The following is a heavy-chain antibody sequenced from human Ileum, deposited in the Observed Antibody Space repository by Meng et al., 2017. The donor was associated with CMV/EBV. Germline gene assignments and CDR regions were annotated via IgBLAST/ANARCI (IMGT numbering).Heavy chain of an antibody. J-gene: IGHJ5*02. CDR3: ARGPGGDWFDP. D-gene: IGHD3-16*01. V-gene: IGHV4-30-4*01. Sequence: QVQLQESGPGLVKPSQTLSLTCAVSGDFIRGGGFYWTWIRQPPGKALEWIGYIYFSGSTYYNPSLKSRVTISVGTAKNQFSLNLNSVTAADTAVYYCARGPGGDWFDPWGQGTLVTVSS. CDR2: IYFSGST. CDR1: GDFIRGGGFY.